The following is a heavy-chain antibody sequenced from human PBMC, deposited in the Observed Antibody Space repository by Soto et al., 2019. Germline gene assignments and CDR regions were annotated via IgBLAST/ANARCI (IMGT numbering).Heavy chain of an antibody. D-gene: IGHD6-13*01. CDR3: ATCIAAAGPYDFDY. CDR1: GYTFTSYG. CDR2: TSAYNGNT. Sequence: ASVKVSCKASGYTFTSYGISWVRQAPGQGLEWMGWTSAYNGNTNYAQKLQGRVTMTTDTSTSTAYMELRSLRSDDTAVYYCATCIAAAGPYDFDYWGQGTLVTVSS. V-gene: IGHV1-18*01. J-gene: IGHJ4*02.